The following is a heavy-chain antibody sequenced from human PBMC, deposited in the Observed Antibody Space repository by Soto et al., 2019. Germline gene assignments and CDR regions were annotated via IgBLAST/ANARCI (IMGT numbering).Heavy chain of an antibody. CDR3: ARDRSYYDSSGSYSPPY. D-gene: IGHD3-22*01. Sequence: GGSLRLSCAASGFTFSSYAMNWVRQAPGKGLGWVSAISGSAATTHFADSVKGRFTISRDNSKNTLYLQMNSLRAEDTAVYYCARDRSYYDSSGSYSPPYWGQGTLVTVS. CDR1: GFTFSSYA. CDR2: ISGSAATT. V-gene: IGHV3-23*01. J-gene: IGHJ4*02.